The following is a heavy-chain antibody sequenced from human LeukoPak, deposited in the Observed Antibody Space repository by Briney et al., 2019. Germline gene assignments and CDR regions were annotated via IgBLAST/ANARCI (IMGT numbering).Heavy chain of an antibody. CDR1: GYTFTSYG. Sequence: SVKVSCKASGYTFTSYGISWVRQAPGQGLEWMGGIIPIFGTANYAQKFQGRVTITTDESTSTAYMELSSLRSEDTAVYYCARGRELLYYMDVWGKGTTVTVSS. CDR2: IIPIFGTA. CDR3: ARGRELLYYMDV. D-gene: IGHD1-26*01. J-gene: IGHJ6*03. V-gene: IGHV1-69*05.